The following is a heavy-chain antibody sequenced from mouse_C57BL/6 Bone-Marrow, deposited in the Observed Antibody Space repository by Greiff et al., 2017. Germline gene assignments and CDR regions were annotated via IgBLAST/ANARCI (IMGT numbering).Heavy chain of an antibody. D-gene: IGHD2-4*01. V-gene: IGHV1-26*01. CDR3: ARESIYYDYEDYCDY. CDR2: INPNNGGT. J-gene: IGHJ2*01. Sequence: VQLQQSGPELVKPGASVKISCKASGYTFTDYYMNWVKQSHGKSLEWIGDINPNNGGTSYNQKFKGKATLTVDNSSSTAYMELRSLTSEDSAVYYCARESIYYDYEDYCDYWGQGTTLTVSS. CDR1: GYTFTDYY.